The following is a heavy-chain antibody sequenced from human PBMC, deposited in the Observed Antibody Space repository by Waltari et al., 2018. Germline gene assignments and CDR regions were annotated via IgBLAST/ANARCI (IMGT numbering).Heavy chain of an antibody. V-gene: IGHV4-34*01. CDR3: AIRRCSVTNCYMRNWFDP. CDR2: INHDGGT. J-gene: IGHJ5*02. Sequence: QVQLQQWGAGLLKPSETLSLTCAVYGGSFSGYSWTCIRQPPGQGLEWIGEINHDGGTSYNPSLKSRATISVDTSKNQLSLILNSVTAADTAVYYCAIRRCSVTNCYMRNWFDPWGQGILVTVSA. D-gene: IGHD2-2*02. CDR1: GGSFSGYS.